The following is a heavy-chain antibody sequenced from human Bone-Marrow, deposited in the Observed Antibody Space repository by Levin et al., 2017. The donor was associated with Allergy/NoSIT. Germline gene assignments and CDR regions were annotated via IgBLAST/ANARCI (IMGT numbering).Heavy chain of an antibody. V-gene: IGHV4-59*01. J-gene: IGHJ2*01. CDR3: ARVHSSSWSRPDWYFDL. CDR2: IFSSGST. CDR1: GVSITPYY. Sequence: SETLSLTCSVSGVSITPYYWSWIRQPPGKGLEWVGYIFSSGSTNHNPSLKSRVTMSLDTSQNQLSLKLSSLTAADTAVYYCARVHSSSWSRPDWYFDLWGRGALVTVSS. D-gene: IGHD6-13*01.